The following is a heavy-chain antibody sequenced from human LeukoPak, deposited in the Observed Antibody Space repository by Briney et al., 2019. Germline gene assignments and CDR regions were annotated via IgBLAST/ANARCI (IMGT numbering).Heavy chain of an antibody. V-gene: IGHV3-74*01. Sequence: PGGSLRLSCAASGFTFSSYWMHWVRQAPGKGLVWVSRINSDGSSTSYADSVKGRFTISRDNAKNTLYLQMNSLRAEDTAVYYCAKDALAAAGIFDYWGQGTLVTVSS. CDR1: GFTFSSYW. J-gene: IGHJ4*02. D-gene: IGHD6-13*01. CDR2: INSDGSST. CDR3: AKDALAAAGIFDY.